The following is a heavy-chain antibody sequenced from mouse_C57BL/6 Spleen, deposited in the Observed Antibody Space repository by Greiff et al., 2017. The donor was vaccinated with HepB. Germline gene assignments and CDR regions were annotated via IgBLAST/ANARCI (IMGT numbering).Heavy chain of an antibody. CDR2: ISYDGSN. D-gene: IGHD1-1*01. CDR3: ARGDYGSSYIDY. V-gene: IGHV3-6*01. J-gene: IGHJ2*01. CDR1: GYSITSGYY. Sequence: EVKLMESGPGLVKPSQSLSLTCSVPGYSITSGYYWNWIRQFPGNKLEWMGYISYDGSNNYNPSLKNRISITRDTSKNQFFLKLNSVTTEDTATYYCARGDYGSSYIDYWGQGTTLTVSS.